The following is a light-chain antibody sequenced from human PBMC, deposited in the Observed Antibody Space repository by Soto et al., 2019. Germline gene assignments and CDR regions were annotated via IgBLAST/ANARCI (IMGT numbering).Light chain of an antibody. CDR1: SSDVGRYDY. Sequence: QSALTQPRSVSGSPGQSVTISCTGTSSDVGRYDYVSWYQQHPGKAPKLIMYDVSERPSGVPDRFSGSKFGNTASLTISGLQAEDEADYSCCSFAGIYTYVFGTGTKVTVL. V-gene: IGLV2-11*01. CDR3: CSFAGIYTYV. CDR2: DVS. J-gene: IGLJ1*01.